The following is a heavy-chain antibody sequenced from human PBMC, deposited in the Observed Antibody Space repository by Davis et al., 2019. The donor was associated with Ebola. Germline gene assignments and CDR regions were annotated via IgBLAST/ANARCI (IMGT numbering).Heavy chain of an antibody. Sequence: PSETLSLTCAVYGGSFSGYYWSWIRQPPGKGLEWIGEINHSGSTNYNPSLKSRFTISVDTSKNQFSLKLSSVTAADTAVYYCARGLTGAAAGFLFDYWGQGTLVTVSS. V-gene: IGHV4-34*01. CDR2: INHSGST. CDR1: GGSFSGYY. CDR3: ARGLTGAAAGFLFDY. D-gene: IGHD6-13*01. J-gene: IGHJ4*02.